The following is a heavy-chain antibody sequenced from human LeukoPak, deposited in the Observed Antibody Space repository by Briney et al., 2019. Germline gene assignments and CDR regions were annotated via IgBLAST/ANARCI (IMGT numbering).Heavy chain of an antibody. V-gene: IGHV1-69*05. CDR1: GCTFSSYA. Sequence: SVKVSCEASGCTFSSYAISWVRQAPGQGLEWIATISPIFGTTNYAQRFKGRVTITTDESKNTVHLELSSLRADDTAVYYCARSKGNNVYDSGGYYCFDSWGQGNLVTVSS. D-gene: IGHD3-22*01. J-gene: IGHJ4*02. CDR2: ISPIFGTT. CDR3: ARSKGNNVYDSGGYYCFDS.